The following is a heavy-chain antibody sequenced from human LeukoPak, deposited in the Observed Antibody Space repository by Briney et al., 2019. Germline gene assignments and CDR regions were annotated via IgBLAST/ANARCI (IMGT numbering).Heavy chain of an antibody. CDR3: AGEGGLYIAYGLIDY. J-gene: IGHJ4*02. Sequence: SETLSLTCAVYGVSFSGYYWSWIRQPPGKGLEWIGEINHSGSTNYNPSLKSRVTISVDTSKNQFSLKLSSVTAADTAVYYCAGEGGLYIAYGLIDYGGQGTLVTVSS. V-gene: IGHV4-34*01. D-gene: IGHD5-12*01. CDR2: INHSGST. CDR1: GVSFSGYY.